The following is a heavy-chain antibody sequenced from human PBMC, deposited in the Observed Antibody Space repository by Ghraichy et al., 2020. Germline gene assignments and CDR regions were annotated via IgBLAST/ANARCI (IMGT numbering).Heavy chain of an antibody. CDR1: GFTVSTNY. CDR3: ARDMRVYGMDV. J-gene: IGHJ6*02. V-gene: IGHV3-66*01. CDR2: IYSGGTT. Sequence: GSLRLSCAASGFTVSTNYMNWVRQAPGKGLEWVSVIYSGGTTKYADSVKGRFTISRDNLKNTLSLQMNSLRVEDTAVYYCARDMRVYGMDVWGQGTTVT. D-gene: IGHD3-16*01.